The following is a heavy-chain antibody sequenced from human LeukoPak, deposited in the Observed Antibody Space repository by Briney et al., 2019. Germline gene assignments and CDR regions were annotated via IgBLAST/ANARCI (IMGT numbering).Heavy chain of an antibody. CDR2: ISYDGSNK. J-gene: IGHJ5*02. Sequence: PGGSLRLSCAASGFTFSSYWMSWVRQAPGKGLEWVAVISYDGSNKYYADSVKGRFTISRDNSKNTLYLQMNSLRAEDTAVYYCAKDSGYSSSWNWFDPWGQGTLVTVSS. CDR1: GFTFSSYW. V-gene: IGHV3-30*18. CDR3: AKDSGYSSSWNWFDP. D-gene: IGHD6-13*01.